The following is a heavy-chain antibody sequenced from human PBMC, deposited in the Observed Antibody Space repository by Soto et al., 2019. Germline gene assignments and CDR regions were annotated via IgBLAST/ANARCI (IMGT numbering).Heavy chain of an antibody. CDR2: INHSGII. CDR3: ARGGIAAAGGTIDY. V-gene: IGHV4-34*01. D-gene: IGHD6-13*01. Sequence: QVQLQQWGAGLLKPSETLSLTCAVYGGSFSGYYWSWIRQPPGKGLEWIGEINHSGIINYNPCLKSRVTISGDTSKNQFSLKLSSVTAADTAVYYCARGGIAAAGGTIDYWGQGTLVTVSS. CDR1: GGSFSGYY. J-gene: IGHJ4*02.